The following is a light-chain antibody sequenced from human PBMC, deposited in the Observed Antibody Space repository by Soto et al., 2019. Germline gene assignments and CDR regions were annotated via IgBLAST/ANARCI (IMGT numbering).Light chain of an antibody. V-gene: IGKV3-20*01. CDR1: QSVSSSY. CDR2: GAS. CDR3: QQYGISPLYT. Sequence: EIVLTQSPGTLSLSPGERATLSCRASQSVSSSYLAWYQQKPGQAPRLLIYGASSRATGIPDRFSGSGSGTDFTLTISRLVPEDFAVYYCQQYGISPLYTFGQGTKPEIK. J-gene: IGKJ2*01.